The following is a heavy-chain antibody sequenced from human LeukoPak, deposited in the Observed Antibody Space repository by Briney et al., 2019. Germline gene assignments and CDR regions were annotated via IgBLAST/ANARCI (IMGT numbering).Heavy chain of an antibody. V-gene: IGHV7-4-1*02. Sequence: AAVKVSCKASGYTFTSYAMNWVRQAPGQGLEWMGWINTNTGNPTYAQGFTGRFVFSLDTSVSTAYLQISSLKAEDTAVYYCVRDAMVRGVIFDYWGQGTLVTVSS. CDR1: GYTFTSYA. D-gene: IGHD3-10*01. CDR3: VRDAMVRGVIFDY. CDR2: INTNTGNP. J-gene: IGHJ4*02.